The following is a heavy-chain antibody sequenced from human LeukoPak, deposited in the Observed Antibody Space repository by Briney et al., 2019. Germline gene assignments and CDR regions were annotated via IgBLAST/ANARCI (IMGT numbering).Heavy chain of an antibody. Sequence: PSETLSLTCTVSGGSISSYYWRWIRQPPGKGLEWIGYIYYSGSTKYNPSLKSRVTISVDTSKNHFSLKLTSVTAADTAVYYCARRGSSGWYADFDYWGHGTLVTVSS. J-gene: IGHJ4*01. V-gene: IGHV4-59*08. CDR1: GGSISSYY. CDR3: ARRGSSGWYADFDY. D-gene: IGHD6-19*01. CDR2: IYYSGST.